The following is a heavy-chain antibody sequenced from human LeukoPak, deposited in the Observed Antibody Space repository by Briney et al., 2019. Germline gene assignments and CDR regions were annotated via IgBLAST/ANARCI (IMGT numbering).Heavy chain of an antibody. V-gene: IGHV3-21*01. D-gene: IGHD3-16*01. CDR3: GRAFPPLRTSSAGDL. CDR2: ISYLSSHV. Sequence: GGSLRLSCSASGFTFSDYDMNWVRQAPGKGLEWVSSISYLSSHVYYGDSVKGRFSISRDNAKNSLYPQMNSLGAEDTAIYYCGRAFPPLRTSSAGDLWGQGILVTVSS. J-gene: IGHJ4*02. CDR1: GFTFSDYD.